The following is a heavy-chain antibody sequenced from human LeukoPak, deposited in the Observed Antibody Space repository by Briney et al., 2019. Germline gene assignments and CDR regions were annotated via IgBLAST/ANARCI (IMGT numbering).Heavy chain of an antibody. CDR1: GYTFTSQW. CDR3: ARGSGQWLVQRWFDP. CDR2: IYLDDSDT. Sequence: GESLKISCKASGYTFTSQWIGWVRQMPGKGLEWMGIIYLDDSDTRYSPSFQGQVTISAVRSINTAYLQWSSLKVSDTAMYYCARGSGQWLVQRWFDPWGQGTLVTVSS. J-gene: IGHJ5*02. D-gene: IGHD6-19*01. V-gene: IGHV5-51*01.